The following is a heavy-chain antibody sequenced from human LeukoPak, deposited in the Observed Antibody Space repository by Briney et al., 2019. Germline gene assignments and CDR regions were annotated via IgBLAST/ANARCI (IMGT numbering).Heavy chain of an antibody. CDR1: GFTFSDYY. CDR2: SRNRAKSYAT. CDR3: ARDATGDH. J-gene: IGHJ4*02. Sequence: GGSLRLSCAASGFTFSDYYMSWIRQAPGKGLEWVGRSRNRAKSYATDYAASVKGRFTISRDDSKSTLYLQMNSLETEDTAVYYCARDATGDHWGQGTLVSVSS. V-gene: IGHV3-72*01.